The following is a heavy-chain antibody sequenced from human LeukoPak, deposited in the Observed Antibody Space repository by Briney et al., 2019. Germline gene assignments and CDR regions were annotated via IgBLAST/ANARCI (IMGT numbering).Heavy chain of an antibody. V-gene: IGHV4-39*01. CDR1: GGSISGSCY. Sequence: TSETLSLTSTVSGGSISGSCYWGWIRQPPGKGLEWIATIYYNGSTYYNPSLKSRVTISVDTSKNQFSLKLTSVTAADTAVYSCVRQGYYGSGRWDWFDPWGQGTLVTVSS. CDR2: IYYNGST. D-gene: IGHD3-10*01. J-gene: IGHJ5*02. CDR3: VRQGYYGSGRWDWFDP.